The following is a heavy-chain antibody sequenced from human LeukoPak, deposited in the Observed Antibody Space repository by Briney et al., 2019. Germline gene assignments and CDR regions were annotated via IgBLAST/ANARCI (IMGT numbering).Heavy chain of an antibody. D-gene: IGHD4-23*01. CDR3: AKDPVA. CDR1: GLTFSSYV. Sequence: GRSLRLSCAASGLTFSSYVMNWVRQAPGKGLEWVSAISGSGDSTYYADFVKGRFTISRDNSKNTLYLQMNSLRAEDTAVYYCAKDPVAWGQGTLVTVSS. J-gene: IGHJ4*02. V-gene: IGHV3-23*01. CDR2: ISGSGDST.